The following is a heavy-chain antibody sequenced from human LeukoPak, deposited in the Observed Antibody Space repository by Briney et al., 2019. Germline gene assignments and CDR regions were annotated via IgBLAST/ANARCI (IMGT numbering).Heavy chain of an antibody. V-gene: IGHV1-2*02. CDR2: INPNSGGT. J-gene: IGHJ5*02. CDR1: GYTFTGYY. CDR3: ARDRGWLQSRSWFDP. Sequence: GASVKVSFKASGYTFTGYYMHWVRQAPGQGLEWMGWINPNSGGTNYAQKFQGRVTMTRDTSISTAYMELSRLRSDDTAVYYCARDRGWLQSRSWFDPWGQGTLVTVSS. D-gene: IGHD5-24*01.